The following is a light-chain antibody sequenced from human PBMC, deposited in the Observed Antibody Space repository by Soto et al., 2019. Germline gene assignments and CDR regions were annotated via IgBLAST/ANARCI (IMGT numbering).Light chain of an antibody. V-gene: IGKV3-20*01. CDR1: QSVSNNY. Sequence: EIVLMQSPGTLSLSPGERATLSCRASQSVSNNYVAWYQQKPGQAPRLLIAGASSRATGIPDRISGSGSGTDFTLTISRLEPEDFAVYYCQQYGTSPPLTFGGGTKVEIK. CDR2: GAS. CDR3: QQYGTSPPLT. J-gene: IGKJ4*01.